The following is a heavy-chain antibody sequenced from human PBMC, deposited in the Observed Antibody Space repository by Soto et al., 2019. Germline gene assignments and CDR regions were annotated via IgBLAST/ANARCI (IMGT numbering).Heavy chain of an antibody. V-gene: IGHV3-11*01. CDR2: ISSSGSTI. CDR1: GFTFSDYY. CDR3: ARGLIAAADDDYFDY. J-gene: IGHJ4*02. Sequence: PGGSLRLSCAASGFTFSDYYMSWIRQAPGKGLEWVSYISSSGSTIYYADSVKGRFTISRDNAKNSLYLQMNSLRAEDTAVYYCARGLIAAADDDYFDYWGQGTLVTVSS. D-gene: IGHD6-13*01.